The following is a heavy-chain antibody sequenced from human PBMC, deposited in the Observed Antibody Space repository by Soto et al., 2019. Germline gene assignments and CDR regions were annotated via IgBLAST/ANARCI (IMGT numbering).Heavy chain of an antibody. CDR1: GGSISSSSFH. D-gene: IGHD6-13*01. V-gene: IGHV4-39*01. CDR3: ARRERAAGTDWWFDP. CDR2: IYYSGST. J-gene: IGHJ5*02. Sequence: QLQLQESGPGLVKPSETLSLTCTVSGGSISSSSFHWGWIRQPPGKGLEWIGSIYYSGSTYYTPSLKRRVTXAXXXSXXQFSLKLSSVTAADTAVYYWARRERAAGTDWWFDPWGQGTLVTVSS.